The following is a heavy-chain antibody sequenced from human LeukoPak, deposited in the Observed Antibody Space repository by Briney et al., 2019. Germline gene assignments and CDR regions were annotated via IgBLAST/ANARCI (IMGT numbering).Heavy chain of an antibody. CDR2: IWYDGSNK. CDR3: ARDPYGGALDY. V-gene: IGHV3-33*01. J-gene: IGHJ4*02. D-gene: IGHD3-16*01. CDR1: GFTFSSYG. Sequence: PGRSLRLSCAASGFTFSSYGMHWVRQAPGKGLEWVAVIWYDGSNKYYADSVKGRFTVSRDNSKNTLYLQMNSLRAEDTAVYYCARDPYGGALDYWGQGTLVTVFS.